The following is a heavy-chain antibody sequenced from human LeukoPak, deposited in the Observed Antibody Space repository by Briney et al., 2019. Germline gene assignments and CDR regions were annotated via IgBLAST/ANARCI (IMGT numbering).Heavy chain of an antibody. J-gene: IGHJ4*02. CDR2: LYDSGRT. CDR3: CRDSYYFDF. Sequence: SETLSLICNVSTDSFSTYHWSWLRQPPGKGLQWIGDLYDSGRTNYNPSLKSRVTISADMSKNQFSLKLISVTAADTAVYYCCRDSYYFDFWDQGTLVTVSS. CDR1: TDSFSTYH. V-gene: IGHV4-59*01.